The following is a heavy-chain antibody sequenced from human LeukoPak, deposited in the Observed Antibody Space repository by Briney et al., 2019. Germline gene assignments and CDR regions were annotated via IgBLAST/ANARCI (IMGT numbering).Heavy chain of an antibody. Sequence: PGGSLRLSCAASGFTFSSYAMHWVRQAPGKGLEWVAVISYDGSNKYYADSVKGRFTISRDNSKNTLYLQMNSLRAEDTAVYYCAKDRGPFVVATITAPTLLIDYWGQGTLVTVSS. CDR3: AKDRGPFVVATITAPTLLIDY. D-gene: IGHD5-12*01. J-gene: IGHJ4*02. CDR1: GFTFSSYA. V-gene: IGHV3-30*04. CDR2: ISYDGSNK.